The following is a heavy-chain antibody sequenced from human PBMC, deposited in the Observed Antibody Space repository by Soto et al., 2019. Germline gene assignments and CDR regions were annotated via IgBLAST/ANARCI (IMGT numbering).Heavy chain of an antibody. Sequence: ASVKVSCKASGGTLTRFINYPINWVRQATGQGLEWMGWMNPNSGNTGYAQKFQGRVTMTRNTSISTAYMELSSLRSEDTAVYYCATSRFYYDSRSRARVVDYWGQGTLVTVSS. J-gene: IGHJ4*02. CDR1: GGTLTRFINYP. CDR2: MNPNSGNT. D-gene: IGHD3-22*01. V-gene: IGHV1-8*02. CDR3: ATSRFYYDSRSRARVVDY.